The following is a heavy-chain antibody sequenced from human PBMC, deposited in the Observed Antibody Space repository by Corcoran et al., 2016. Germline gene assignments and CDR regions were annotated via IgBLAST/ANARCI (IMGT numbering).Heavy chain of an antibody. Sequence: QVQLQESGPGLVKPSETLSLTCTVSGGSISSYYWSWIRQPAGKGLEWIGRIYTSGSTNYNPSLKSRVTMSVDTSRNQLSLKLSSVTAADTAVYYCARELVYGSGRGWFDPWGQGTLVTVSS. CDR3: ARELVYGSGRGWFDP. V-gene: IGHV4-4*07. CDR2: IYTSGST. D-gene: IGHD3-10*01. J-gene: IGHJ5*02. CDR1: GGSISSYY.